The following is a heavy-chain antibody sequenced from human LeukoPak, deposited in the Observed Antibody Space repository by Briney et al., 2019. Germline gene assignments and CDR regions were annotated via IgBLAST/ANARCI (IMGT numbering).Heavy chain of an antibody. CDR1: GGTFSSHV. D-gene: IGHD2-2*01. V-gene: IGHV1-69*06. CDR3: ARVNGYCSSISCFLDY. J-gene: IGHJ4*02. Sequence: SVKVSCKTSGGTFSSHVISWVRQAPGQGLEWMGGIIPIFGTANYAQKFQGRVTITADKPTNKVYMELSSLRSDDTAIYFCARVNGYCSSISCFLDYWGQGTLVTVSS. CDR2: IIPIFGTA.